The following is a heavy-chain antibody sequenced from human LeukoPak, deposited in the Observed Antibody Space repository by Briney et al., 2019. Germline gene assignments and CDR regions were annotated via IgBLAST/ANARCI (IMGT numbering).Heavy chain of an antibody. D-gene: IGHD3-10*01. J-gene: IGHJ3*02. CDR3: TRVYDYYGSGNHGGIGAFDI. CDR2: IRSKAYGGTT. CDR1: GFTFGDYA. V-gene: IGHV3-49*04. Sequence: SGGSMRLSCTASGFTFGDYAMSWVRQAPGKWLEWVGFIRSKAYGGTTEYAASVKGRFTISRDDSKSIAYLQMNGLKTEDTAVYYCTRVYDYYGSGNHGGIGAFDIWGQGTMVTVSS.